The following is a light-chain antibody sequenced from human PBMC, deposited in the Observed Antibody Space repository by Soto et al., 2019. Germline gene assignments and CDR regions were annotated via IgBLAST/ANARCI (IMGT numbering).Light chain of an antibody. CDR3: ATWDDSLNAAV. CDR2: IDD. J-gene: IGLJ7*01. V-gene: IGLV1-44*01. Sequence: QSALTQPPSLSGTPGQRVTISCSGSTSNIAGNPVHWYQHLPETAPKLLIYIDDQRPSGVPDRFSGSKSGTSASLAISGLQSEDEADYYCATWDDSLNAAVFGGGTQLTVL. CDR1: TSNIAGNP.